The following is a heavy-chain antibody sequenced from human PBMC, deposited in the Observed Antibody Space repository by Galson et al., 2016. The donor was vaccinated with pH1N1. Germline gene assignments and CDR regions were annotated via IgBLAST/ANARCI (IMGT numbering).Heavy chain of an antibody. CDR3: ALAGCYNYGCLDS. Sequence: TLSLTCTVSGVSISSGSYYWSWIRQPAGKGLEWIGRIYSSGIAHYNSSLKGRVTISLDTSKMQFSLRLNSVTAADAAIDYCALAGCYNYGCLDSWGQGTLVTVSS. D-gene: IGHD5-24*01. CDR2: IYSSGIA. J-gene: IGHJ4*02. CDR1: GVSISSGSYY. V-gene: IGHV4-61*02.